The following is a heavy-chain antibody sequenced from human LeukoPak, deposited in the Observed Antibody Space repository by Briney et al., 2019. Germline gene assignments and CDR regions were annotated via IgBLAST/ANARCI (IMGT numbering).Heavy chain of an antibody. CDR2: IKSKTDGGTT. V-gene: IGHV3-15*01. Sequence: PGGSLRLSCAASGFTFSNAWMSWVRQAPGKGLEWVGCIKSKTDGGTTDYAAPVKGRFTISRDDSKNTLYLQMNSLKTEDTAVYYCTTDPNWNTDNFDYWGQGTLVTVSS. CDR1: GFTFSNAW. CDR3: TTDPNWNTDNFDY. D-gene: IGHD1/OR15-1a*01. J-gene: IGHJ4*02.